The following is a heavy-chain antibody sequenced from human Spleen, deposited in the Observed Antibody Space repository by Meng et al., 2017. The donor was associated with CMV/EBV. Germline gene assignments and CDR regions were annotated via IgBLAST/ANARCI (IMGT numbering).Heavy chain of an antibody. CDR1: YTFSDHY. CDR2: INPKEDEK. Sequence: YTFSDHYINGVRQVPGQGLEWMGWINPKEDEKKYGRKFQGRVTMTRDMSVSSAYMELSRLKSDDTAVYYCARGGYDFWSGYLGILDDWGPGTLVTVSS. V-gene: IGHV1-2*02. CDR3: ARGGYDFWSGYLGILDD. D-gene: IGHD3-3*01. J-gene: IGHJ4*02.